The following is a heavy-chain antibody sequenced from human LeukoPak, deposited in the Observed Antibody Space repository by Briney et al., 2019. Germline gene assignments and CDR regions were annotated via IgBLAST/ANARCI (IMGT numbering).Heavy chain of an antibody. V-gene: IGHV3-30*19. Sequence: QPGGSLRLSCAASGLTFRIHAINWVRQAPGKGLEWVTVISHDGGNDYYRDSVNSRFTISRDNSRNNVFLQMNSLRPGHTAVYYFVGSPAYFDIDVWGKGTTVTVSS. J-gene: IGHJ6*03. D-gene: IGHD1-26*01. CDR3: VGSPAYFDIDV. CDR2: ISHDGGND. CDR1: GLTFRIHA.